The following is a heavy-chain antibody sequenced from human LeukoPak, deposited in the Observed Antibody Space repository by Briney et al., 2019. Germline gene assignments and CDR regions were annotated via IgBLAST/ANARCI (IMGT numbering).Heavy chain of an antibody. CDR2: ISHRGVT. CDR1: GGSFSSHS. CDR3: ARRSSSWYPYRAEYFQH. J-gene: IGHJ1*01. Sequence: SETLSLTCDVSGGSFSSHSWSWIRQPPGRGLEWIGEISHRGVTKYNPSLKSRVSTSGDTSKNSLSLRLTSVTAADTAVYYCARRSSSWYPYRAEYFQHWGQGTLVTVSS. V-gene: IGHV4-34*01. D-gene: IGHD6-13*01.